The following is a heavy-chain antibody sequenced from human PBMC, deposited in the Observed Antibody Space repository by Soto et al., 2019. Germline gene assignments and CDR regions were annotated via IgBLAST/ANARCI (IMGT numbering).Heavy chain of an antibody. CDR1: GGTFSSYA. D-gene: IGHD6-13*01. Sequence: SVKVSCKASGGTFSSYAISWVRQAPGQGLEWMGGIIPIFGTANYAQKFQGRVTITADESTSTAYMELSSLRSEDTAVYYCAVKVVAAAGTLTTDFAFDIWGQGTMVT. CDR2: IIPIFGTA. CDR3: AVKVVAAAGTLTTDFAFDI. V-gene: IGHV1-69*13. J-gene: IGHJ3*02.